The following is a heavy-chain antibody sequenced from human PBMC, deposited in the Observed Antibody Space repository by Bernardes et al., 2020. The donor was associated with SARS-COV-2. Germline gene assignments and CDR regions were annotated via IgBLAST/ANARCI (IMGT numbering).Heavy chain of an antibody. Sequence: GGSLRLSCAASGFTFSSYWMHWVRQAPGKGLVWVSRINSDGSSTSYADSVKGRFTISRDNAKNTLYLQMNSLRAEDTAVYYCASARAAYSSSWYFSEPGQSWCDPWGKGILDTVST. CDR1: GFTFSSYW. D-gene: IGHD6-13*01. V-gene: IGHV3-74*01. CDR3: ASARAAYSSSWYFSEPGQSWCDP. J-gene: IGHJ5*02. CDR2: INSDGSST.